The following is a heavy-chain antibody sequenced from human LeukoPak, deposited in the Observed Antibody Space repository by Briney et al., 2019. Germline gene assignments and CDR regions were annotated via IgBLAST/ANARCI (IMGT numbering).Heavy chain of an antibody. D-gene: IGHD6-13*01. Sequence: SETLSLTCTVSGGSICSYYWSWLRQPPGKGLEWIGYIYYSGSTNYNPSLKSRVTISVDTSKNQFSLKLSSVTAADTAVYYCAGHEVSSWYVNWGQGTLVTVSS. CDR3: AGHEVSSWYVN. J-gene: IGHJ4*02. CDR1: GGSICSYY. V-gene: IGHV4-59*08. CDR2: IYYSGST.